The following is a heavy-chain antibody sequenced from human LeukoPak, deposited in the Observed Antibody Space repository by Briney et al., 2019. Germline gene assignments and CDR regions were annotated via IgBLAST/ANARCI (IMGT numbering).Heavy chain of an antibody. Sequence: KSSETLSLTCTVSGGSISSGSYYWSRIRQPAGKGLEWIGRIYTSGSTNYNPSLKSRVTISVDTSKNQFSLKLSSVTAADTAVYYCARDATGSSGWYNRFDPWGQGTLVTVSS. CDR2: IYTSGST. CDR3: ARDATGSSGWYNRFDP. V-gene: IGHV4-61*02. D-gene: IGHD6-19*01. J-gene: IGHJ5*02. CDR1: GGSISSGSYY.